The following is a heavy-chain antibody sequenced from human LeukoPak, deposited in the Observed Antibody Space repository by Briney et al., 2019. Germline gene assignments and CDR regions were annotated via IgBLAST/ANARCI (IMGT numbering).Heavy chain of an antibody. CDR3: AKWGDYDVLTGYYVSDY. D-gene: IGHD3-9*01. J-gene: IGHJ4*02. V-gene: IGHV3-23*01. CDR1: GFTFSSYA. CDR2: ISGSGGST. Sequence: GGSLRLSCAASGFTFSSYAMSWVRQAPGKGLEWVLAISGSGGSTYYADSVKGRFTISRDNSKNTLYLQINSLRAEDTAVYYCAKWGDYDVLTGYYVSDYWGQGTLVTVSS.